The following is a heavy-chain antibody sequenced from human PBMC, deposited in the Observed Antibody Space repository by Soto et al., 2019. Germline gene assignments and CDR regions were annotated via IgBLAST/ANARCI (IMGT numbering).Heavy chain of an antibody. Sequence: ASVKVSCKASGSTFPCYGIHWVRQALGQRLEWMGWINAANGDTKYSPKFQGRVTITRDTSASTAYMELSSLRSEDTAVCYCVRRHVSATGIDWFDPWGQGTLVTVSA. CDR3: VRRHVSATGIDWFDP. CDR2: INAANGDT. CDR1: GSTFPCYG. V-gene: IGHV1-3*01. D-gene: IGHD6-13*01. J-gene: IGHJ5*02.